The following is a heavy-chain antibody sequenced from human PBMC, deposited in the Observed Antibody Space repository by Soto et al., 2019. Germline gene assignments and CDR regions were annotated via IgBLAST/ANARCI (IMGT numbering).Heavy chain of an antibody. Sequence: ASVKVSCKASGYTFTGCGLHWVRQAPGQGLEWMGWISAANGITKYAQKFQGRVTMTRDTSTSTAYMELRSLRSDDTAVYYCARCEGYNWNYELDYWGQGTLVTVSS. D-gene: IGHD1-7*01. CDR1: GYTFTGCG. J-gene: IGHJ4*02. CDR3: ARCEGYNWNYELDY. V-gene: IGHV1-3*01. CDR2: ISAANGIT.